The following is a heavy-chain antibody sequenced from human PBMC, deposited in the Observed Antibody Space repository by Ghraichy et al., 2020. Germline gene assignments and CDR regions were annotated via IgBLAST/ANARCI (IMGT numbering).Heavy chain of an antibody. CDR3: AHSGYGFHFDY. CDR1: GFSLNPSGVA. CDR2: IYWNDDK. V-gene: IGHV2-5*01. J-gene: IGHJ4*02. D-gene: IGHD5-12*01. Sequence: SGPTLMKPTQTLTLTCSFSGFSLNPSGVAVGWVRQPPGKALESLAIIYWNDDKRYSPSLKSRLTIVKDTSKNQVVLTMTNMDPVDTATYYCAHSGYGFHFDYWGQGILVTVSS.